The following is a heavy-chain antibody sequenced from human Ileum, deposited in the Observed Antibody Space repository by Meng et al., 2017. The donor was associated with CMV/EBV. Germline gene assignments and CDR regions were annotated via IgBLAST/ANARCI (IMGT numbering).Heavy chain of an antibody. CDR3: ATRVPDSSGFYYGIFDY. Sequence: PDQTSDLTCNVSADTDGRGGYYWRRVRQTTGKGLEWLGYIYNTGSNSYNPSLESGQTISVDKSRNQFSLKVTHATAADTAVYYCATRVPDSSGFYYGIFDYWGQGTLVTVSS. D-gene: IGHD3-22*01. V-gene: IGHV4-30-4*01. CDR2: IYNTGSN. J-gene: IGHJ4*02. CDR1: ADTDGRGGYY.